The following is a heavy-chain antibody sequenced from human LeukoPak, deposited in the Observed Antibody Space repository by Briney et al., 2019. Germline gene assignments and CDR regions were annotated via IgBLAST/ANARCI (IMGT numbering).Heavy chain of an antibody. J-gene: IGHJ4*02. V-gene: IGHV1-2*02. Sequence: GASVKVSCKASGYTFTGYYMHWVRQAPGQGLEWMGWINPNSGGTNYAQKFQGRVTMTRDTSISTAYMEPSRLRSDDTAVYYCARSRITMVRGVIIEIGYWGQGTLVTVSS. CDR1: GYTFTGYY. CDR3: ARSRITMVRGVIIEIGY. CDR2: INPNSGGT. D-gene: IGHD3-10*01.